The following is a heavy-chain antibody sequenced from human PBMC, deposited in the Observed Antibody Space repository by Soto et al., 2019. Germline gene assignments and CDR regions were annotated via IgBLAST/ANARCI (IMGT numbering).Heavy chain of an antibody. CDR3: ARSGYSYGYGSWYFDY. Sequence: PSETLSLTCTVSGGSISSSSYYWGWIRQPPGKGLEWIGSIYYGGSTYYNPSLKSRVTISVDTSKNQFSLKLSSVTAADKAVYYCARSGYSYGYGSWYFDYWGQGTLVTVSS. V-gene: IGHV4-39*01. D-gene: IGHD5-18*01. J-gene: IGHJ4*02. CDR1: GGSISSSSYY. CDR2: IYYGGST.